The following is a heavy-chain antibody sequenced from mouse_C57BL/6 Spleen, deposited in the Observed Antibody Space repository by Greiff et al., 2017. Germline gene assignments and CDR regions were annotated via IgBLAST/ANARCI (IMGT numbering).Heavy chain of an antibody. CDR3: ARWYYGSSYAMDY. D-gene: IGHD1-1*01. CDR1: GYTFTSYW. CDR2: IDPYDSYT. Sequence: QVQLQQPGAELVKPGASVKLSCKASGYTFTSYWMPWVKQRPGQGLEWIGEIDPYDSYTTYNQKFKGKATLTVDTTSSPAYMQLISLTSEDSAVYYCARWYYGSSYAMDYWGQGTSVTVSS. V-gene: IGHV1-50*01. J-gene: IGHJ4*01.